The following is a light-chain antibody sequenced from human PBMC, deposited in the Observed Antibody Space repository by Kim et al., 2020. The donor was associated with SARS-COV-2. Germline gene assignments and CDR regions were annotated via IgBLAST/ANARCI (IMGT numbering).Light chain of an antibody. V-gene: IGKV1D-13*01. CDR1: QGISSA. Sequence: GDRVTITCRASQGISSALAWYQQKPGKAPKLLIYDASSLESGVPSRFSGSGSGTDFTLTISSLQPEDFATYYCQQFNNYPHTFGQGTRLEIK. CDR3: QQFNNYPHT. CDR2: DAS. J-gene: IGKJ5*01.